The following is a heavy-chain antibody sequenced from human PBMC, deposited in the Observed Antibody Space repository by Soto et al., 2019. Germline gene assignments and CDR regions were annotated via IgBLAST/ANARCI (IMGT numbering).Heavy chain of an antibody. CDR2: SYYGGST. D-gene: IGHD1-26*01. CDR3: ARQLPVGATSWFDP. CDR1: GGSINSDDSF. J-gene: IGHJ5*02. Sequence: NPSETLSLTCSVSGGSINSDDSFWGWVRQSPGKGLEWVGSSYYGGSTIYNPSLKGRVTITLDTSKGQFSLQLASVTAADTAIYYCARQLPVGATSWFDPWGQGTLVTVSS. V-gene: IGHV4-39*01.